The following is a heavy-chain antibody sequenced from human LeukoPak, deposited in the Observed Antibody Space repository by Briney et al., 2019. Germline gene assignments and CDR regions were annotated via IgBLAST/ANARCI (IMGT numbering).Heavy chain of an antibody. CDR1: GFTFNNAW. CDR3: TTEVSVGATRLANFDY. D-gene: IGHD1-26*01. CDR2: IKSKTDGGTT. Sequence: GGSLRLSCAASGFTFNNAWMSWARQAPGKGLEWVGRIKSKTDGGTTDYAAPVKGRFTISRDDSKNTLYLQMNSLKTEDTAVYYCTTEVSVGATRLANFDYWGQGTLVTVSS. J-gene: IGHJ4*02. V-gene: IGHV3-15*01.